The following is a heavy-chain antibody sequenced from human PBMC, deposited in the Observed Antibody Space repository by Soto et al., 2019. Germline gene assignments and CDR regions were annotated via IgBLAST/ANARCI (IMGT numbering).Heavy chain of an antibody. V-gene: IGHV3-23*01. J-gene: IGHJ4*02. D-gene: IGHD3-16*02. CDR3: AKDLQFSRSLSAHTFDY. CDR2: ITGSGDST. CDR1: GFTFSSHA. Sequence: PGGSLRLSCAVSGFTFSSHAMSWVRQAPGKGLECVSSITGSGDSTYYADSVKGRFTISRDKSKSTLYLQMNSLRAEDTAVYYCAKDLQFSRSLSAHTFDYPGQGTQVTLPS.